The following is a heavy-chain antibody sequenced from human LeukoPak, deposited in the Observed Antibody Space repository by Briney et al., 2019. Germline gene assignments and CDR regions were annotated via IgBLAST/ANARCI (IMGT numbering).Heavy chain of an antibody. CDR1: GFTFSNAW. J-gene: IGHJ4*02. CDR3: TTGNYDILTGYYNFDY. V-gene: IGHV3-15*01. Sequence: PGGSLRLSCAASGFTFSNAWMSWVRQAPGKGLEWVGRIKSKTDGGTTDYAAPVKGRFTISRDDSKNTLYLQMNSLKAEDTAVYYCTTGNYDILTGYYNFDYWGQGTLVTVSS. D-gene: IGHD3-9*01. CDR2: IKSKTDGGTT.